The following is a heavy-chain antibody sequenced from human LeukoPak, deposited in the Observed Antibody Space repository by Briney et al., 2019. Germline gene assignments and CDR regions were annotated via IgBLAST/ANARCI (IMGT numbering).Heavy chain of an antibody. Sequence: ASVKVSCKASGYTFTDYYIHWVRQAPGQGLEWMGWINPNSGGTNYAQKFQGRVTMTRDTSISTAYMELSRLRSDDTALYYCAREVMMTALRGLGYWGPGTLVTVSS. CDR1: GYTFTDYY. D-gene: IGHD2-21*02. CDR2: INPNSGGT. CDR3: AREVMMTALRGLGY. V-gene: IGHV1-2*02. J-gene: IGHJ4*02.